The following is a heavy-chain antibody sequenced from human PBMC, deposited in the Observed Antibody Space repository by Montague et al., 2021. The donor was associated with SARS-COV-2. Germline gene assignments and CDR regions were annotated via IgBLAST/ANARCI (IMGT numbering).Heavy chain of an antibody. Sequence: SETLSLTCAASGGSFSGFYWSWVRQSPGKGLEWIGDVNHSESTNYNPSLKSRVTISVDTSKNQFSLKLSSVSVADTAVYYCARGGGNSADYYNYTMDVWGQGTTVTVFS. J-gene: IGHJ6*02. CDR1: GGSFSGFY. D-gene: IGHD4-23*01. CDR2: VNHSEST. V-gene: IGHV4-34*01. CDR3: ARGGGNSADYYNYTMDV.